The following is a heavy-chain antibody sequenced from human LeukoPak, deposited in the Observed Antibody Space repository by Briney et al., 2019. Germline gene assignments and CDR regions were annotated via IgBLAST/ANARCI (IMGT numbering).Heavy chain of an antibody. Sequence: ASVKVSCKVSGYTLTELSMHWVRQAPGKGLEWMGGFDPEDGETIYAQKFQGRVTMTEDASTDTAYMELSSLRSEDTAVYYCAADRGDPYYYYYGMDVWGQGTTVTVSS. D-gene: IGHD2-21*02. CDR3: AADRGDPYYYYYGMDV. CDR1: GYTLTELS. CDR2: FDPEDGET. V-gene: IGHV1-24*01. J-gene: IGHJ6*02.